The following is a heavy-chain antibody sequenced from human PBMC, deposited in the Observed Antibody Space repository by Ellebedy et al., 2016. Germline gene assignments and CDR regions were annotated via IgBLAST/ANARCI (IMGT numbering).Heavy chain of an antibody. Sequence: GGSLRLSXAASGFTFSSYAMSWVRQTPGKGLQWVSVIGGSGGNTYYADSVKGRFTISRDNSKNTLYLQMNSLRAEDTAIYYCAKEDGGYVFDYWGQGTLVTVSS. V-gene: IGHV3-23*01. CDR3: AKEDGGYVFDY. D-gene: IGHD5-12*01. J-gene: IGHJ4*02. CDR1: GFTFSSYA. CDR2: IGGSGGNT.